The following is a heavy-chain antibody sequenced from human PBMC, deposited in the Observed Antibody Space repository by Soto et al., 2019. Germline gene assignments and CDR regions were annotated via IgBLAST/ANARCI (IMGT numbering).Heavy chain of an antibody. V-gene: IGHV4-4*02. CDR2: IYHGGST. CDR1: GGSISSSNW. D-gene: IGHD6-19*01. J-gene: IGHJ4*02. CDR3: ARAPIAVAHTADFDC. Sequence: SETLSLTCAVSGGSISSSNWWSWVRQPPGKGLEWIGEIYHGGSTEYNPSLKSRVTISVDKSKNQFSLKLTSVTAADTAMYFCARAPIAVAHTADFDCWGQGTLVTVS.